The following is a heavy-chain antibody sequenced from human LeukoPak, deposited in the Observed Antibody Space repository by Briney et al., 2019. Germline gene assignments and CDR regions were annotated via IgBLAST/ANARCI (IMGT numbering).Heavy chain of an antibody. CDR1: GYTFTSYY. CDR3: ARDQEGFDY. CDR2: IYPRDGST. Sequence: GASVKVSCKASGYTFTSYYIHWVRQAHGQGLEWMGMIYPRDGSTSYAQKFQGRVTVTRDASTSTVHMELSGLRSEDTAVYYCARDQEGFDYWGQGTLVTVSS. V-gene: IGHV1-46*01. J-gene: IGHJ4*02.